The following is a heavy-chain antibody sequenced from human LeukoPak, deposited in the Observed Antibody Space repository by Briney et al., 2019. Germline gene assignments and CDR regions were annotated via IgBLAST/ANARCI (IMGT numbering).Heavy chain of an antibody. CDR2: ISNFGDII. Sequence: GGSLRLSCAASGFTFSTYAMSWVRQAPGKELEWISHISNFGDIIHYADSVEGRFTISRDNAKNSLYLQMNSLRAEDTAVYYCAKDATTVVGTVYMDVWGKGTTVTISS. J-gene: IGHJ6*03. D-gene: IGHD6-13*01. V-gene: IGHV3-48*03. CDR3: AKDATTVVGTVYMDV. CDR1: GFTFSTYA.